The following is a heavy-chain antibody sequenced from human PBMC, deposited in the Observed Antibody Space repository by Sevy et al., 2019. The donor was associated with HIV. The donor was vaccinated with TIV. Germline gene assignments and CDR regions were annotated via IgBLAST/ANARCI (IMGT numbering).Heavy chain of an antibody. CDR1: GGSFSADY. D-gene: IGHD3-22*01. Sequence: SETLSLTCTVYGGSFSADYWTWIRQPPGKGLEWIGEINHSGSTNYNPSLKRRVTISLDTSKNQFSLRLTSVTAADTAGFYCARGYDAGPLIYWGHGTLVTVSS. CDR2: INHSGST. CDR3: ARGYDAGPLIY. V-gene: IGHV4-34*01. J-gene: IGHJ4*01.